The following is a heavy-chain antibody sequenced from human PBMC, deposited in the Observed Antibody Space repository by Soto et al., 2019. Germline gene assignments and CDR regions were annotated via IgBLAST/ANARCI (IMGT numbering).Heavy chain of an antibody. V-gene: IGHV3-53*01. D-gene: IGHD6-13*01. J-gene: IGHJ4*02. CDR1: GFTVSNNY. CDR2: IYSGGTT. Sequence: PGGSLRLSCAASGFTVSNNYMIWFRLPPGKGLEWVSLIYSGGTTYYADSVKGRFTISRDNSKNTLYLQMNSLRAEDTAVYYCAKDQGSSWYEIDYWGQGTLVTVSS. CDR3: AKDQGSSWYEIDY.